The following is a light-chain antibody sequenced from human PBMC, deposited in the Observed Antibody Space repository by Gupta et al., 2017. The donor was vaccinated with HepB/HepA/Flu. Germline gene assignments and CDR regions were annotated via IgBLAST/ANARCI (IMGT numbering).Light chain of an antibody. V-gene: IGLV3-1*01. Sequence: SYELTQPPSVSVSPGQTASITCSGEKLGNNYVCWYQQRPGQSPLLVVYKDNKRPVRIPERFSGSSSGNTVTLTIRATQAMDEDDYFCQTWDTNNVVFGGGTKLTVL. CDR3: QTWDTNNVV. CDR1: KLGNNY. J-gene: IGLJ2*01. CDR2: KDN.